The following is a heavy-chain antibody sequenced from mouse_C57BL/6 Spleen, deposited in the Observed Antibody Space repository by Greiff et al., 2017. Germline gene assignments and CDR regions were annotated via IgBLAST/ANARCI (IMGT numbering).Heavy chain of an antibody. Sequence: VQLQQPGAELVKPGASVKMSCKASGYTFTSYWITWVKQRPGQGLEWIGDIYPGSGSTNYNEKFKSKATLTVDTSSSTAYMQLSSLTSEDSAVYYCARDGYDLAWFAYWGQGTLVTVSA. D-gene: IGHD2-2*01. V-gene: IGHV1-55*01. CDR3: ARDGYDLAWFAY. CDR1: GYTFTSYW. CDR2: IYPGSGST. J-gene: IGHJ3*01.